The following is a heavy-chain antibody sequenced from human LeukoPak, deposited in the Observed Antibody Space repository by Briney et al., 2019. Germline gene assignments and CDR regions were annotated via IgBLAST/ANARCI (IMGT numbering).Heavy chain of an antibody. D-gene: IGHD6-19*01. CDR3: ARDLRYSSGWTTFDY. J-gene: IGHJ4*02. Sequence: GASVKVSCKASGGTFSSYAISWVRQAPGQGLEWMGIINPSGGSTSYAQKFQGRVTMTRDTSTSTVYMELSSLRSEDTAVYYCARDLRYSSGWTTFDYWGQGTLVTVSS. CDR1: GGTFSSYA. V-gene: IGHV1-46*01. CDR2: INPSGGST.